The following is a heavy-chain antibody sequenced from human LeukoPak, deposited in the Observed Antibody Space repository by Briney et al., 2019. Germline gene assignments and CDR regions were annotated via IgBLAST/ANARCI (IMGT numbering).Heavy chain of an antibody. CDR2: IISSSSTI. J-gene: IGHJ4*02. D-gene: IGHD2-2*01. Sequence: PGGSLRLSCAASGLTFSSHWMNWVRQAPGKGLEWVSYIISSSSTIYYADSVKGRFTISRDNSKNTLYLQMNSLRAEDTAVYYCARDFGDIVVVPAAISVGFDYWGQGTLVTVSS. CDR3: ARDFGDIVVVPAAISVGFDY. CDR1: GLTFSSHW. V-gene: IGHV3-48*01.